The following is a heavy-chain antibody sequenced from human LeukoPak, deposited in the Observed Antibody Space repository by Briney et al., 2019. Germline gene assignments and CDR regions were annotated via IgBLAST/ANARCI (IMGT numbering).Heavy chain of an antibody. D-gene: IGHD2/OR15-2a*01. J-gene: IGHJ4*02. V-gene: IGHV3-48*01. Sequence: SVKGRFTISRDNAKSSLYLQMNSLRAEDTAVYYCARDPTGVNVIVVGNFDYWGQGTLVTVSS. CDR3: ARDPTGVNVIVVGNFDY.